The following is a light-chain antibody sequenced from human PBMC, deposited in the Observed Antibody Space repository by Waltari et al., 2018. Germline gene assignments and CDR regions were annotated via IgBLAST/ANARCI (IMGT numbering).Light chain of an antibody. Sequence: QSALTQPASVSGSPGQSIPISCTGTSSGVGSYNLVSWYQQHPGKATKLMIYEGSKRPSGVSNRFSGSKSGNTASLTISGLQAEDEADYYCCSYAGAVFGGGTKLTIL. J-gene: IGLJ3*02. CDR1: SSGVGSYNL. V-gene: IGLV2-23*01. CDR2: EGS. CDR3: CSYAGAV.